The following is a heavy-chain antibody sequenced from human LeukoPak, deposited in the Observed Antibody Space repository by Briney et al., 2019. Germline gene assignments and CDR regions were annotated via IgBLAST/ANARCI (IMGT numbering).Heavy chain of an antibody. CDR1: GGTFSSYA. D-gene: IGHD6-13*01. CDR2: IIPIFGTA. J-gene: IGHJ6*04. Sequence: GSSVKVPCKASGGTFSSYAISWVRQAPGQGLEWMGGIIPIFGTANYAQKFQGRVTITADKSTSTAYMELSSLRSEDTAVYYCAGPIAAAGRDSGYYYGMDVWGKGTTVTVSS. CDR3: AGPIAAAGRDSGYYYGMDV. V-gene: IGHV1-69*06.